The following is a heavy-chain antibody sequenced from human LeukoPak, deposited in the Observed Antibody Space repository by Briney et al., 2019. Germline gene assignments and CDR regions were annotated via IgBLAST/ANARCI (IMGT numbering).Heavy chain of an antibody. V-gene: IGHV4-59*12. CDR1: GGSISTYY. CDR3: ARDSGYGWFDY. CDR2: IYYTGST. J-gene: IGHJ4*02. D-gene: IGHD5-12*01. Sequence: SETLSLTCTVSGGSISTYYWSWIRQPPGKGLEWIGYIYYTGSTSYNPSLKSRVTMSLDASKNQFSLKLSSVTAADTAVYYCARDSGYGWFDYWGQGTLVTVSS.